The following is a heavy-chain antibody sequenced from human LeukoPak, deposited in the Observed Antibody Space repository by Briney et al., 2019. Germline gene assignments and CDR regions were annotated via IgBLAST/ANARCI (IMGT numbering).Heavy chain of an antibody. Sequence: PGGSLRLSCAASEFTFSNFAMSWVRQAPGKGLEWVSGISSSGGSTDYADSVRGRFTISKDNSKNTLYLQMNSLRVEDTAVYYCARKRERYYVSLIDYWGQGILVTVSS. D-gene: IGHD3-10*02. CDR2: ISSSGGST. V-gene: IGHV3-23*01. CDR3: ARKRERYYVSLIDY. J-gene: IGHJ4*02. CDR1: EFTFSNFA.